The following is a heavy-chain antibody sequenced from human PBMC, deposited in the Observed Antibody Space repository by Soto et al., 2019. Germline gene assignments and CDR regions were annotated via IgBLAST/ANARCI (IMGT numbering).Heavy chain of an antibody. Sequence: ASVKVSGKASGYTFTSYDINWVLQATGQGLEWMGWMNPNSGNTGYAQKFQGRVTMTRNTSISTAYMELSSLRSEDTAVYYCARGKGRLRLNWFDPWGQGTLVTVS. D-gene: IGHD4-17*01. CDR2: MNPNSGNT. J-gene: IGHJ5*02. CDR1: GYTFTSYD. CDR3: ARGKGRLRLNWFDP. V-gene: IGHV1-8*01.